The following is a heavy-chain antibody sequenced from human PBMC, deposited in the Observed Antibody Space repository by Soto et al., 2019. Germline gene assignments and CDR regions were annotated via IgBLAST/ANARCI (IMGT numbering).Heavy chain of an antibody. V-gene: IGHV1-18*01. CDR1: GYTFTSYC. CDR3: ARDQYRMGSGWFRDFDY. D-gene: IGHD6-19*01. CDR2: ISAYNGNT. J-gene: IGHJ4*02. Sequence: ASVKVSCKASGYTFTSYCISWVRHAPGQGLEWMGWISAYNGNTNYAQKLQGRVTMTTDTSTSTAYMELRSLRSDDTAVYYCARDQYRMGSGWFRDFDYWGQGTLVTVSS.